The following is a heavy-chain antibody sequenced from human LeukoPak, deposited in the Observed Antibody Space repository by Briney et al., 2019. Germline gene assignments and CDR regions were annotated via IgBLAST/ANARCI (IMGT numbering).Heavy chain of an antibody. CDR3: AKETSSSFDY. CDR1: GFTFSSYA. V-gene: IGHV3-23*01. CDR2: ISNSGGST. D-gene: IGHD6-6*01. J-gene: IGHJ4*02. Sequence: GGSLRLSCAASGFTFSSYAMNWVRQAPGKELEWVSGISNSGGSTYYADSVKGRFTISRDNSKNTLYLQMNSLRAEDTAVYYCAKETSSSFDYWGQGTLVTVSS.